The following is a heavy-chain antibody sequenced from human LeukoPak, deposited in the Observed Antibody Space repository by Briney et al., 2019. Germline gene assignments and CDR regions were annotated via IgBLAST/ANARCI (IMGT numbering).Heavy chain of an antibody. D-gene: IGHD3-10*01. CDR2: INPSGGST. CDR1: GYTFTTYY. V-gene: IGHV1-46*01. CDR3: SRALGRQHFYGSGTYKKNYYHMDV. J-gene: IGHJ6*03. Sequence: EASVKVSCKASGYTFTTYYVHWVRQAPGQGLEWMGIINPSGGSTTYAQKFRGRLTMTRDMSTSTAYMELSRLTSDDTAVYYCSRALGRQHFYGSGTYKKNYYHMDVWDKGTTVTIPS.